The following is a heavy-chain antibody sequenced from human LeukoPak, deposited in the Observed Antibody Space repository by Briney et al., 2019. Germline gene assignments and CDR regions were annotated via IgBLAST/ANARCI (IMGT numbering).Heavy chain of an antibody. Sequence: ASVKVSCKASGYTFTSYDINWVRQATGQGLEWMGWINPNSGNTGYAQKFQGRVTMTRNTSISTAYMELSSLRSEDTAVYYCARTTYDFWSGYYDFDYWRQGTLVTVSS. J-gene: IGHJ4*02. CDR2: INPNSGNT. CDR3: ARTTYDFWSGYYDFDY. D-gene: IGHD3-3*01. CDR1: GYTFTSYD. V-gene: IGHV1-8*01.